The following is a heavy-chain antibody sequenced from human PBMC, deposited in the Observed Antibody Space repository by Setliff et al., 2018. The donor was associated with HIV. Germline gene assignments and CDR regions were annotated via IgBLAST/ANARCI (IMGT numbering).Heavy chain of an antibody. Sequence: GGSLRLSCAASGFTFDDYAMHWVRQAPGKGLEWVSGITWNSGSIAYVDSVKGRFTISRDNAKNSMDLQMNSLRAEDTAIYYCARKLRPGHGVDVWGQGTTVTVSS. CDR2: ITWNSGSI. CDR3: ARKLRPGHGVDV. J-gene: IGHJ6*02. D-gene: IGHD3-10*01. V-gene: IGHV3-9*01. CDR1: GFTFDDYA.